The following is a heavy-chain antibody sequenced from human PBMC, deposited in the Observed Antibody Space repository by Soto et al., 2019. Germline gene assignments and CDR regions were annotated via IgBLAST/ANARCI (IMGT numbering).Heavy chain of an antibody. CDR2: MNPNSGNT. CDR1: GYTFTSYD. CDR3: ARPLLNSFYWFDP. Sequence: DSVKVSCKASGYTFTSYDINWVRQATGQGLEWMGWMNPNSGNTGYAQKFQGRVTMTRNTSISTAYMELGSLRSEDTAVYYCARPLLNSFYWFDPWGQGTLVTVSS. D-gene: IGHD3-10*01. V-gene: IGHV1-8*01. J-gene: IGHJ5*02.